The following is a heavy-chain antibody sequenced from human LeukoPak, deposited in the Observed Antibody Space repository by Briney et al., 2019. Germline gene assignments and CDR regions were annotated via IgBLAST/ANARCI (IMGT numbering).Heavy chain of an antibody. CDR1: GYTFTGYY. CDR3: ARKAYGSGSYYVDY. Sequence: ASVKVSCKASGYTFTGYYMHWVRQAPGQGLEWMGWINPNSGGTNYAQKFQGRVTMTRDTSISTAYMELSRLRSDDTAVYYCARKAYGSGSYYVDYWGQGTLVTVSS. V-gene: IGHV1-2*02. CDR2: INPNSGGT. D-gene: IGHD3-10*01. J-gene: IGHJ4*02.